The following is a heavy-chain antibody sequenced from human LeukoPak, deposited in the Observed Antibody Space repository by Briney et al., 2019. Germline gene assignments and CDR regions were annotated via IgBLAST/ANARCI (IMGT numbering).Heavy chain of an antibody. CDR3: ASGRYSSSWYSLYYFDY. CDR2: IYTSGST. J-gene: IGHJ4*02. D-gene: IGHD6-13*01. Sequence: PSETLSLTCTVSGGSISSGSYYWSWIRQPAGKGLEWIGRIYTSGSTNYNPSLKSRVTISVDTSKNQFSLKLSSVTAADTAVYYCASGRYSSSWYSLYYFDYWGQGTLVTVSS. CDR1: GGSISSGSYY. V-gene: IGHV4-61*02.